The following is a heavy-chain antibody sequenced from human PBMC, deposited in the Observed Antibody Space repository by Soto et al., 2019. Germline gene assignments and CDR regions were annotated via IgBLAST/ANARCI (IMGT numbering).Heavy chain of an antibody. CDR1: GGSISSGGYY. CDR3: ARDPLTYCSSTSCYGGAFDI. J-gene: IGHJ3*02. Sequence: QVQLQESGPGLVKPSQTLSLTCTVSGGSISSGGYYWSWIRQHPGKGLEWIGYIYYSGSTYYNPYLKSRVTISVDTSKNQFSLKLSSVTAADTAVYYCARDPLTYCSSTSCYGGAFDIWGQGTMVTVSS. V-gene: IGHV4-31*03. D-gene: IGHD2-2*01. CDR2: IYYSGST.